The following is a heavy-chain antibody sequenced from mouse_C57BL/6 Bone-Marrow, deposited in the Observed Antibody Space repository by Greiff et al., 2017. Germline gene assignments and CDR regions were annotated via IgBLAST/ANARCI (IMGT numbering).Heavy chain of an antibody. D-gene: IGHD1-1*01. Sequence: VQLKESGPGLAKPSQTLSLTCSVTGYSITSDYWNWIRKFPGNKLEYMGYISYSGSTYYNPSLKSRISITRDTSKNQYYLQLNSVTTEDTATYYCARFRIYYYGSSYWYFDVWGTGTTVTVSS. CDR3: ARFRIYYYGSSYWYFDV. CDR2: ISYSGST. V-gene: IGHV3-8*01. J-gene: IGHJ1*03. CDR1: GYSITSDY.